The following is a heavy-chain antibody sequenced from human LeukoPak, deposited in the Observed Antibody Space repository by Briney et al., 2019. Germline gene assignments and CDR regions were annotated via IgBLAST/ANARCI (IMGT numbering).Heavy chain of an antibody. V-gene: IGHV3-30*18. Sequence: GGSLRLSCAASGFTFSSYGMHWVRQAPGKGLEWVAVISYDGSNKYYADSVKGRFTISRDNSKNTLYLQMNSLRAEDTAVYYCAKDDDSSGYYHKSIDYWGQGTLVTVPS. J-gene: IGHJ4*02. CDR1: GFTFSSYG. D-gene: IGHD3-22*01. CDR3: AKDDDSSGYYHKSIDY. CDR2: ISYDGSNK.